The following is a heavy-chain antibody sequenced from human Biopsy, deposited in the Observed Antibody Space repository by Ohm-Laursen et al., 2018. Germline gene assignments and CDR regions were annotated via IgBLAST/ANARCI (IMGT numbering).Heavy chain of an antibody. CDR2: VTTTSSYI. CDR3: ATELLPPGVGGPWLDS. D-gene: IGHD3-10*01. J-gene: IGHJ5*01. Sequence: SLRLSCAAPGFDFSDYSMSWVRQAPGKGLEWVSSVTTTSSYIYYADSVKGRFTISRDNAKNSLYLQMNSLTAADTATYYCATELLPPGVGGPWLDSWGQGISVTVSS. CDR1: GFDFSDYS. V-gene: IGHV3-21*01.